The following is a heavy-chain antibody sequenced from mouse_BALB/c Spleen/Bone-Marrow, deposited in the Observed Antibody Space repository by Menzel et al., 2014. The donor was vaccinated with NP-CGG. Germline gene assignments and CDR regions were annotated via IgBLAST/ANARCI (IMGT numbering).Heavy chain of an antibody. CDR1: GYTFSSYW. CDR2: ILPGSGST. V-gene: IGHV1-9*01. CDR3: ARTGTDWYCDV. Sequence: VQLQQSGAELMKPGASVKISCKATGYTFSSYWIEWVKQRPGHGLEWIGGILPGSGSTNYNEKFKGKATFTADTSSNTAYMQLSSLTPEDSAVYYCARTGTDWYCDVWGAGTTVTVSS. D-gene: IGHD4-1*01. J-gene: IGHJ1*01.